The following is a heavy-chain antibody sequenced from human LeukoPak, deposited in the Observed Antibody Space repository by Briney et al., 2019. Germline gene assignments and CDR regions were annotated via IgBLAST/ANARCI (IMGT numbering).Heavy chain of an antibody. CDR1: GYTFTSYG. Sequence: ASVTVSCRASGYTFTSYGISWVRQAPGQGLEWMGWISAYNGNTNYAQKLQGRVTMTTDTSTSTAYMELRSLRSDDTAVYYCARDAPLGIVGATCLDYWGQGTLVTVSS. CDR2: ISAYNGNT. J-gene: IGHJ4*02. CDR3: ARDAPLGIVGATCLDY. V-gene: IGHV1-18*01. D-gene: IGHD1-26*01.